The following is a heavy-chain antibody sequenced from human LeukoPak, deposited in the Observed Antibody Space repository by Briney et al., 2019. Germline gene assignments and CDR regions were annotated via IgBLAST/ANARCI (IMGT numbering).Heavy chain of an antibody. J-gene: IGHJ3*02. CDR3: ARVIETWILYAFDI. CDR2: ISYDGSNK. V-gene: IGHV3-30-3*01. D-gene: IGHD2-2*03. CDR1: GFTFSSYA. Sequence: GGSLRLSCAASGFTFSSYAMHWVRQAPGKGLEWVAVISYDGSNKYYADSVKGRFTISRDNSKNTLYLQMNSLRAEDTAVYYCARVIETWILYAFDIWGQGTMVTVSS.